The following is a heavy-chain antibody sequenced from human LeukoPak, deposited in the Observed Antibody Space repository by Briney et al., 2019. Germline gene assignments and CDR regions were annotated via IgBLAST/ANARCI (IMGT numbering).Heavy chain of an antibody. J-gene: IGHJ4*02. Sequence: PGGSLRLSCAASGFTFSSYWMSWVRQAPGKGLEWVANIKQDGSEKYYVDSVKGRFTISRDNAKNSLYLQMNSLRAEDTAVYYCARDPDIAVADLPYYFDYWGQGTLVTVSS. CDR1: GFTFSSYW. D-gene: IGHD6-19*01. V-gene: IGHV3-7*01. CDR3: ARDPDIAVADLPYYFDY. CDR2: IKQDGSEK.